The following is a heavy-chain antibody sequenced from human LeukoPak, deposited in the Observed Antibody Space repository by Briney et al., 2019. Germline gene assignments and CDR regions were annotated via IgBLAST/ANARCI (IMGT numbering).Heavy chain of an antibody. J-gene: IGHJ4*02. V-gene: IGHV3-15*01. CDR1: GFTFSNAW. CDR3: TTERISYYDSSGYPTNFDY. CDR2: IKSKTDGGTT. Sequence: GGSLRLSCAASGFTFSNAWMSWVRQAPGKGLEWVGRIKSKTDGGTTDYAAPVKGRFTISRDDSKNTLYLQMNSLKTEDTAVYYCTTERISYYDSSGYPTNFDYWGQGTLVTVPS. D-gene: IGHD3-22*01.